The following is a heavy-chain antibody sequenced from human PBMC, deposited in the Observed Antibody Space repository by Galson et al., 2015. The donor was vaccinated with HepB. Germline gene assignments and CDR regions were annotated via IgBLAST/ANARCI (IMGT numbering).Heavy chain of an antibody. CDR1: GYSFTRYG. V-gene: IGHV1-18*01. CDR3: VRGGSSASYDC. Sequence: SVKVSCKASGYSFTRYGIGWVRQAPGQGLEWLGWVSPYNGHTDYAQKVQGRVTMTTDTSTSTVYMELRSLTSDDTAVYYCVRGGSSASYDCWGQGTLVTVSS. CDR2: VSPYNGHT. J-gene: IGHJ4*02. D-gene: IGHD6-19*01.